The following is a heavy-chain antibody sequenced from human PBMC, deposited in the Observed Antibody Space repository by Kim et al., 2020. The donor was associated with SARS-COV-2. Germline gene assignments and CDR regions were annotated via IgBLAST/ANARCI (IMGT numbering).Heavy chain of an antibody. J-gene: IGHJ6*03. V-gene: IGHV3-15*01. CDR2: IKSNKDGGTT. Sequence: GGSLRLSCAASGFTVSDAWMSWVRQAPGKGLEWVGHIKSNKDGGTTEYAASVKGRFTISRDDSKSTMYLQMNSLRTEDTARYYCTTEDVSLGYYHIIHYYKRHVWGRGTTVTVSS. CDR1: GFTVSDAW. CDR3: TTEDVSLGYYHIIHYYKRHV. D-gene: IGHD3-22*01.